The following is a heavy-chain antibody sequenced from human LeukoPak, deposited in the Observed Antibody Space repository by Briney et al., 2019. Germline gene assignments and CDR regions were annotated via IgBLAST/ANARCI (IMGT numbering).Heavy chain of an antibody. Sequence: SQTLSLTCAISGDSVSSNSAAWNWIRQSPSRGLEWLGRTYYRSKWYNDYAVSVKSRITINPDTSKNQFSLKLSSVTAADTAVYYCARHPPYYYGSGSLYNWFDPWGQGTLVTVSS. CDR1: GDSVSSNSAA. D-gene: IGHD3-10*01. CDR2: TYYRSKWYN. CDR3: ARHPPYYYGSGSLYNWFDP. J-gene: IGHJ5*02. V-gene: IGHV6-1*01.